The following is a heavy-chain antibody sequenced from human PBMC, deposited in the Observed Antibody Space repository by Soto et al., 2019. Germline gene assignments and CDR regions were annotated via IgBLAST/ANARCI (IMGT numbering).Heavy chain of an antibody. CDR2: IKQDGSVK. D-gene: IGHD1-1*01. J-gene: IGHJ6*02. CDR1: GFTFSSYW. CDR3: ARDYQRLRAGTRGASEYYYGMDV. V-gene: IGHV3-7*01. Sequence: GGSLRLSCAASGFTFSSYWMSWVRQAPGKGLEWVANIKQDGSVKYYVDSVKGRFTISRDNAKNSLYLQMNSLRAEDTAVYYCARDYQRLRAGTRGASEYYYGMDVWGQGTTVTVSS.